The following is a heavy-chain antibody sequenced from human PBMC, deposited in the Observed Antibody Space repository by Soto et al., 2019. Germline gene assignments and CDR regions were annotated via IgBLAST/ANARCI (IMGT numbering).Heavy chain of an antibody. CDR2: IYYGGST. V-gene: IGHV4-59*07. D-gene: IGHD1-26*01. J-gene: IGHJ4*02. Sequence: PSDTLSLTCSVSGGSMDAYYWTWIRQPPGKGLEWIGYIYYGGSTNYNPSLKSRVSISLHTSKSQFSLKLSSVTAADTAVYYCARGVDRQWADYWGQGTPVTVSS. CDR1: GGSMDAYY. CDR3: ARGVDRQWADY.